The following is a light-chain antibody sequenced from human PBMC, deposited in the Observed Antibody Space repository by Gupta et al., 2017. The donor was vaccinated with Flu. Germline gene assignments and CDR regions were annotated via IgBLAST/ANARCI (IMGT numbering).Light chain of an antibody. CDR1: NIGSIS. CDR3: QVWHRTDLYV. CDR2: NDG. Sequence: SYVLTQPSSVSVAPGQTARITCGGDNIGSISVHWYQQKPGQAPMLVVFNDGDRPSGIPERFSGSNSGDTATVIISSVEAGDEADYFCQVWHRTDLYVFGTGTKVTVL. V-gene: IGLV3-21*02. J-gene: IGLJ1*01.